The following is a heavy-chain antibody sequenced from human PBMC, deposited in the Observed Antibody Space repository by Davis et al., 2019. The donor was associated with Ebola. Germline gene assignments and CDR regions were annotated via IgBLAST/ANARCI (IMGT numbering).Heavy chain of an antibody. D-gene: IGHD2-21*02. CDR2: IIPIFGTA. J-gene: IGHJ4*02. CDR1: VCTFIRHA. Sequence: FSVKVSCMASVCTFIRHATSRVRQAPGQGLEWMGGIIPIFGTANYAQKFQGRVTITADKSTSTAYMELSSLRSEDTAVYYSARGPEVSGDLDYWGQGTLVTVSS. V-gene: IGHV1-69*06. CDR3: ARGPEVSGDLDY.